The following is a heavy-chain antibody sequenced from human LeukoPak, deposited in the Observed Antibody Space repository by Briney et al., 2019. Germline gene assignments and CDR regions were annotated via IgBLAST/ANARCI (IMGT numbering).Heavy chain of an antibody. CDR1: GFTFSSYA. D-gene: IGHD6-19*01. J-gene: IGHJ4*02. V-gene: IGHV3-30-3*01. CDR3: ASPSFSSGWYWGWDSPNFDY. CDR2: ISYDGSNK. Sequence: GGSLRLSCAASGFTFSSYAMHWVRQAPGKGLEWVAVISYDGSNKYYADSVKGRFTISRDNSKNTLYLQMNSQRAEDTAVYYCASPSFSSGWYWGWDSPNFDYWGQGTLVTVSS.